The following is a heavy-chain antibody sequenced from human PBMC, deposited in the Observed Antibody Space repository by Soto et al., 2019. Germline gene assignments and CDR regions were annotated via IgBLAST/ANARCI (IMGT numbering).Heavy chain of an antibody. J-gene: IGHJ6*03. Sequence: PGESLKISCKGSGYSFTSYWIGWVRQMPGKGLEWMGIIYPGDSDTRYSPSFQGQVTISADKSISTAYLQWSSLKASDTAMYYCASQSAVGYGDYLGYYYYYMDGWGKGTTVTVAS. CDR1: GYSFTSYW. CDR3: ASQSAVGYGDYLGYYYYYMDG. CDR2: IYPGDSDT. V-gene: IGHV5-51*01. D-gene: IGHD4-17*01.